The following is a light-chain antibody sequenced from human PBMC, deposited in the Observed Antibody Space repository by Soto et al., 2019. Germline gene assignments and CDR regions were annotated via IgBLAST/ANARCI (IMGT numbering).Light chain of an antibody. V-gene: IGKV1-5*01. Sequence: DIQMTQSPSSLSASVGDRVTITCRASQSISSYLNWYQQKPGKAPKLLIYDASSLESGVPSRFSGSGSGTEFTLTISSLQPDDFATYYCQQYNSYLWTFGQGTKVE. CDR3: QQYNSYLWT. CDR1: QSISSY. CDR2: DAS. J-gene: IGKJ1*01.